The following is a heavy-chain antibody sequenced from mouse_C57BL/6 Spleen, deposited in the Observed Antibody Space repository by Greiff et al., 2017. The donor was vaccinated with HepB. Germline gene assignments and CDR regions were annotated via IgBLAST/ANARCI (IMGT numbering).Heavy chain of an antibody. CDR2: IYPRSGNT. CDR1: GYTFTSYG. CDR3: ARRDDGYLLDYAMDY. D-gene: IGHD2-3*01. Sequence: QVQLKQSGAELARPGASVKLSCKASGYTFTSYGISWVKQRTGQGLEWIGEIYPRSGNTYYNEKFKGKATLTADKSSSTAYMELRSLTSEDSAVYFWARRDDGYLLDYAMDYWGQGTSVTVSS. V-gene: IGHV1-81*01. J-gene: IGHJ4*01.